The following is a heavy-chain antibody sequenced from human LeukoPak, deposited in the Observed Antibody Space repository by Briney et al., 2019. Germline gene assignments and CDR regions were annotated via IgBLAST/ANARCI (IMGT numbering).Heavy chain of an antibody. J-gene: IGHJ4*02. CDR1: HGSISSYS. Sequence: SETLSLTCTVSHGSISSYSWSWLRQTPEKGLEWIGYMYNSGSTNYNPSLKSRVTISVDTAKNQFSLKLRSVTAADTAVYYCASGGVMVRESGTNPYYFDYWGQGTLVTVSS. CDR2: MYNSGST. CDR3: ASGGVMVRESGTNPYYFDY. D-gene: IGHD3-10*01. V-gene: IGHV4-59*01.